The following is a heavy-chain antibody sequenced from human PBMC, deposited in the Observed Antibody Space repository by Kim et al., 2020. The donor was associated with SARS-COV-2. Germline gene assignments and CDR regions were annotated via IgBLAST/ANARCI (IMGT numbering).Heavy chain of an antibody. CDR3: ATLPYYYGSGSYMV. Sequence: GGSLRLSCAASGFTFSSYAMSWVRQAPRKGLEWVSAISGSGGSTYYADSVKGRFTISRDNSKNTLYLQMNSLRAEDTAVYYCATLPYYYGSGSYMVWGQGTLVTVSS. CDR1: GFTFSSYA. CDR2: ISGSGGST. V-gene: IGHV3-23*01. D-gene: IGHD3-10*01. J-gene: IGHJ4*02.